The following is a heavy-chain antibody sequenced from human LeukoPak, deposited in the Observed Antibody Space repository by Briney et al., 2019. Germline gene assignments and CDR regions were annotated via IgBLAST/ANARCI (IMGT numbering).Heavy chain of an antibody. CDR2: INPSGGST. CDR3: ARDGYCSSTSCYDYMDV. J-gene: IGHJ6*03. D-gene: IGHD2-2*01. Sequence: ASVKVSCKASGYTFTSYYMHWVRQAPGQGLEWMGIINPSGGSTSYAQKFQGRVTMTRDTSTSTVYMELSSLRSEDTAVYYCARDGYCSSTSCYDYMDVWGKGTTVTISS. V-gene: IGHV1-46*01. CDR1: GYTFTSYY.